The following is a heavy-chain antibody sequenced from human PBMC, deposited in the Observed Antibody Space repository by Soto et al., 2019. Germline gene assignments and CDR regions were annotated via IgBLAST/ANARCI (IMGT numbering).Heavy chain of an antibody. CDR2: IYYSGST. D-gene: IGHD3-3*01. V-gene: IGHV4-39*01. CDR1: GGSISSSSYY. J-gene: IGHJ4*02. CDR3: ARQAYYDFWSGYQYYFDY. Sequence: PSETLSLTCTVPGGSISSSSYYWGWIRQPPGKGLEWIGSIYYSGSTYYNPSLKSRVTISVDTSKNQFSLKLSPVTAADTAVYYCARQAYYDFWSGYQYYFDYWGQGTLVTVSS.